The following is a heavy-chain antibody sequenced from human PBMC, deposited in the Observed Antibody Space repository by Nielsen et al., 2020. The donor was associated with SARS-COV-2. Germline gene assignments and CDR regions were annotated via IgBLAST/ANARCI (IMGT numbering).Heavy chain of an antibody. J-gene: IGHJ6*03. CDR1: GFTFSSYG. CDR2: ISYDGSNK. CDR3: AKVGGTSCYTICYYYYYMDV. Sequence: GGSLRLSCAASGFTFSSYGMHWVRQAPGKGLEWVAVISYDGSNKYYADSVKGRFTISRDNSKNTLYLQMNSLRAEDTAVYYCAKVGGTSCYTICYYYYYMDVWGKGTTVTVSS. D-gene: IGHD2-2*02. V-gene: IGHV3-30*18.